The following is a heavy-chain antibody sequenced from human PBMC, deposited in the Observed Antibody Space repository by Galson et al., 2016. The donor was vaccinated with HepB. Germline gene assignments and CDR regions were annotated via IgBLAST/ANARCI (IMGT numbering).Heavy chain of an antibody. CDR3: ARGTFCSGDSCYSPAFDM. CDR2: ISPDGGTT. D-gene: IGHD2-15*01. J-gene: IGHJ3*02. CDR1: GFTFSRHW. Sequence: SLRLSCAASGFTFSRHWMHWVRQCPGMGLVGVSRISPDGGTTNYADSVRGRFTISRDNAKNTLYLQMSSLRAEDTAVYYCARGTFCSGDSCYSPAFDMWGQGTMVTVSS. V-gene: IGHV3-74*01.